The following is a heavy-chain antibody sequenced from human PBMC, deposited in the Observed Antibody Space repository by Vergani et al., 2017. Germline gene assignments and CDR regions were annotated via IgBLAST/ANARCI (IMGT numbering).Heavy chain of an antibody. CDR2: IWYDGSKE. D-gene: IGHD2-8*01. J-gene: IGHJ6*03. V-gene: IGHV3-33*01. CDR1: GFTLSSHA. Sequence: QVQLEESGGGVVQPGRSLRLSCAASGFTLSSHAMHWVRQAPGKGLEWVAFIWYDGSKEYYADSVKGRFTISRDNSKNTLYLQMNSLRDADTAVYYCARSGYCTDGVCYMTYYYYKDVLGKGTAVTVSS. CDR3: ARSGYCTDGVCYMTYYYYKDV.